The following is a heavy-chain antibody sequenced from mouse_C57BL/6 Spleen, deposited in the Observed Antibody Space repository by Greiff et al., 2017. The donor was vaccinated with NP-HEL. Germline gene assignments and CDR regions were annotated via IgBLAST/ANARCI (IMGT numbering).Heavy chain of an antibody. V-gene: IGHV2-5*01. Sequence: QVQLQQSGPGLVQPSQSLSITCTVSGFSLTSYGVHWVRQSPGKGLEWLGVIWRGGSTDYNAAFMSRLSITKDNSKSQVFFKMNSLQADDTAIYYCAKNWGNGSSYWYFDVWGTGTTVTVSS. CDR2: IWRGGST. CDR3: AKNWGNGSSYWYFDV. D-gene: IGHD1-1*01. J-gene: IGHJ1*03. CDR1: GFSLTSYG.